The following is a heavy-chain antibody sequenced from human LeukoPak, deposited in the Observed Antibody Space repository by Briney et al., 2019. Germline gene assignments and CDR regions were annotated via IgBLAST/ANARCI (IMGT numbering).Heavy chain of an antibody. CDR1: GYTFTSYA. V-gene: IGHV1-2*04. D-gene: IGHD3-10*01. J-gene: IGHJ3*02. CDR3: ARESGDSRAFDI. CDR2: INPNSGGT. Sequence: GASVKVSCKASGYTFTSYAMHWVRQAPGQGLEWMGRINPNSGGTNYAQKFQGWVTMTRDTSISTAYMELSRLRSDDTAVYYCARESGDSRAFDIWGQRTMVTVSS.